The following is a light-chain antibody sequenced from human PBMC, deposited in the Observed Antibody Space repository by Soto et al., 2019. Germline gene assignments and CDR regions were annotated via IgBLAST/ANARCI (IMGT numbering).Light chain of an antibody. CDR1: QSLVHSDGNPN. CDR3: LQFCKFPRT. CDR2: QVS. V-gene: IGKV2-24*01. Sequence: DIVLTQTPLSSPVTLGQPTSISGWSNQSLVHSDGNPNLSWLQQRTGQPPRLLIYQVSNRVTGVPDRFSGSGSGTDFTLKISRVEAEDFGVYYCLQFCKFPRTFGQGTKVEIK. J-gene: IGKJ1*01.